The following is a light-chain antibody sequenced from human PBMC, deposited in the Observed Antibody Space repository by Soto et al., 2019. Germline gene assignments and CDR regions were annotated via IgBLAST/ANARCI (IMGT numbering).Light chain of an antibody. J-gene: IGLJ2*01. V-gene: IGLV1-40*01. CDR1: SSNLGAGYD. Sequence: QSVLTRAPSVSGAPGQRVTISCTGSSSNLGAGYDVHWYQQLPGTAPKLLISGNSNRPSGVPDRFSGSKSGTSASLAITGHQPEDEGDYYCQSYDGSIFHALFGGGTKLTVL. CDR3: QSYDGSIFHAL. CDR2: GNS.